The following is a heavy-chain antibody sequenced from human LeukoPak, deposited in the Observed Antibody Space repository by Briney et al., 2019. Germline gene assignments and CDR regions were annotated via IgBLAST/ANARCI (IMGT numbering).Heavy chain of an antibody. D-gene: IGHD4-17*01. J-gene: IGHJ4*02. CDR1: GGSISSGGYY. CDR2: IYYSGST. CDR3: ARVGRGTTVPDY. Sequence: NSSETLSLTYTVSGGSISSGGYYWSWIRQHPGKGLEWIGYIYYSGSTYYNPSLKSRVTISVDTSKNQFSLKLSSVTAADTAVYYCARVGRGTTVPDYWGQGTLVTVSS. V-gene: IGHV4-31*03.